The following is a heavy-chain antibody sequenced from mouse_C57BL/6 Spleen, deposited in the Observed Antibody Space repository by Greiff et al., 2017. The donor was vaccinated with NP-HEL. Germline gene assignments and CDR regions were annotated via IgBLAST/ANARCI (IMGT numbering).Heavy chain of an antibody. D-gene: IGHD3-2*02. Sequence: SGPELVKPGASVKIPCKASGYTFTDYNMDWVKQSHGKSLEWIGDINPNNGGTNYNQKFKGKATLTVDKSSSTAYMELRSLTSEDTAVYYCARYGVVDSSGLFDYWGQGTTLTVSS. CDR2: INPNNGGT. CDR1: GYTFTDYN. J-gene: IGHJ2*01. CDR3: ARYGVVDSSGLFDY. V-gene: IGHV1-18*01.